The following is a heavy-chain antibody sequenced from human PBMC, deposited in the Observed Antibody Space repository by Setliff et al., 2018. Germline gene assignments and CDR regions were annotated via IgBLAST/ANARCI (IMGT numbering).Heavy chain of an antibody. V-gene: IGHV3-30*04. CDR2: ISSDGTNE. CDR3: ARNWATAQHYYYGMDV. J-gene: IGHJ6*02. Sequence: GGSLRLSCAGSGFTFSDYTIHWVRQAPGKGLEWVAVISSDGTNEYYVDAVKGRFTISRDNSKNAVFLQLNRVTPEDTAVYYCARNWATAQHYYYGMDVWGQGTTVTVSS. D-gene: IGHD2-21*02. CDR1: GFTFSDYT.